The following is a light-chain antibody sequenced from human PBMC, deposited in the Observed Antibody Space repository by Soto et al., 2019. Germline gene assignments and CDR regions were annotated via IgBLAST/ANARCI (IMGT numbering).Light chain of an antibody. Sequence: EIVLTQSPATLSLSPGERATLSCRASQSVSSYLAWYQQKPGQAPRLLIYAASNRATGLPARFSGSGSGTDFTLTISSLEPEDFAVYYCQQHSNWLTFGGGTKVEIK. V-gene: IGKV3-11*01. CDR2: AAS. CDR3: QQHSNWLT. CDR1: QSVSSY. J-gene: IGKJ4*01.